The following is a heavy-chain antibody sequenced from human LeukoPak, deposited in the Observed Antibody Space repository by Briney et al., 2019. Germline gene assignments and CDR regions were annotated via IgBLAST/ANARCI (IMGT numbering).Heavy chain of an antibody. CDR3: AGGGYYDFWSGYPFDY. J-gene: IGHJ4*02. CDR1: GYSISSGYY. D-gene: IGHD3-3*01. CDR2: IYHSGST. V-gene: IGHV4-38-2*02. Sequence: SETLSLTCTVSGYSISSGYYWGWIRPPPGKGLEWIGSIYHSGSTYYNPSLKSRVTISVDTSKNQFSLKLSSVTAADTAVYYCAGGGYYDFWSGYPFDYWGQGTLVTVSS.